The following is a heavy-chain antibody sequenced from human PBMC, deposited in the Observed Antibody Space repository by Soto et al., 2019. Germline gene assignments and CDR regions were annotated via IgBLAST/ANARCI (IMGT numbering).Heavy chain of an antibody. Sequence: PGESLKISCKGSGYSFTSYWISWVRQMPGKGLEWMGRIDPSDSYTNYSPSFQGHVTISADKSISTAYLQWSSLKASDTAMYYCAGRITIFGVVIYAFDIWGQGTMVTVSS. CDR1: GYSFTSYW. V-gene: IGHV5-10-1*01. D-gene: IGHD3-3*01. CDR3: AGRITIFGVVIYAFDI. J-gene: IGHJ3*02. CDR2: IDPSDSYT.